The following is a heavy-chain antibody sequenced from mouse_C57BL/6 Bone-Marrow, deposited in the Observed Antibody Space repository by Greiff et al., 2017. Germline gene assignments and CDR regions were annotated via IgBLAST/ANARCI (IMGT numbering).Heavy chain of an antibody. CDR1: GYTFTSYW. Sequence: VQLQQSGAELVRPGTSVKLSCKASGYTFTSYWMHWVKQRPGQGLEWIGVIDPSDSYTTYNQKFKGKATLTVDPSSSTAYMQLSSLTSEDSAVYYCASPYYGSSYYWGQGTTLTVSS. D-gene: IGHD1-1*01. CDR3: ASPYYGSSYY. V-gene: IGHV1-59*01. J-gene: IGHJ2*01. CDR2: IDPSDSYT.